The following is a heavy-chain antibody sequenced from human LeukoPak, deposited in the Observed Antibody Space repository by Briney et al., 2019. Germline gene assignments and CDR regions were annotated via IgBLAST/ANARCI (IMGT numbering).Heavy chain of an antibody. CDR1: GFTFTNAW. J-gene: IGHJ4*02. D-gene: IGHD3-3*02. CDR2: IKSNTEGGTT. CDR3: TTELLSILSKFQ. Sequence: GGSLRLSCAASGFTFTNAWMNWVRQAPGKGLEWVGRIKSNTEGGTTDYAAPVKGRFTISRDDSKNTLYLQMSSLKTEDTAVYYCTTELLSILSKFQWGQGTLVTVSS. V-gene: IGHV3-15*01.